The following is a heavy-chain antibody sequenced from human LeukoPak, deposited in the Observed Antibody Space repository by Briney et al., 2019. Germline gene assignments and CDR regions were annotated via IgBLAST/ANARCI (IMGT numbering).Heavy chain of an antibody. CDR2: ISAYNGNT. CDR3: ARNGAATDRTNNWFDP. J-gene: IGHJ5*02. Sequence: ASVKVSCKASGYTFTSYGISWVRQAPGQELEWMGWISAYNGNTNYAQKLQGRVTMTTDTSTSTAYMELRSLRSDDTAVYYCARNGAATDRTNNWFDPWGQGTLVTVSS. D-gene: IGHD2-15*01. CDR1: GYTFTSYG. V-gene: IGHV1-18*01.